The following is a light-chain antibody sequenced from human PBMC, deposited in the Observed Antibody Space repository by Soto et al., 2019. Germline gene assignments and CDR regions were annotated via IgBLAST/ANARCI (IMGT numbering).Light chain of an antibody. CDR3: QQRSNWPLT. J-gene: IGKJ4*01. V-gene: IGKV3-11*01. CDR2: DAS. CDR1: QSVSSY. Sequence: ESVLTKSAATLSLSPGERATLSCRASQSVSSYLAWYQQKPGQAPRLLIYDASNRATGIPARFSGSGSGTDFTLTISSLEPEDCAVYYCQQRSNWPLTFGGGTTV.